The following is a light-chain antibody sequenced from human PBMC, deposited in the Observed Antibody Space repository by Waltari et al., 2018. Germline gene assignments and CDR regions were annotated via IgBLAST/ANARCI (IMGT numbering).Light chain of an antibody. V-gene: IGLV2-14*03. Sequence: SALTQPASMSGYPGQSITISCTGPNRDIGLYDYVSWYQQHPGKAPKLIISDVSKRPSGVPARVSGSGSGYTASLTISGLQAEDEADYYCSSYTATDTYVFGSGTTVIVL. CDR2: DVS. J-gene: IGLJ1*01. CDR1: NRDIGLYDY. CDR3: SSYTATDTYV.